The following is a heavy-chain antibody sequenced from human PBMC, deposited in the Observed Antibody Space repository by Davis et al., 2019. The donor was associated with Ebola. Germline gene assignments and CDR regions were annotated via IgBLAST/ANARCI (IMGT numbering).Heavy chain of an antibody. CDR3: ARPQGMATITSFDY. CDR1: GFTFSGSA. D-gene: IGHD5-12*01. J-gene: IGHJ4*02. CDR2: IRSKANSYAT. V-gene: IGHV3-73*01. Sequence: GGSLRLSCAASGFTFSGSAMHWVRQASGKGLEWVGRIRSKANSYATAYAASVKGRFTISRDDSKNTAYLQMNSLKTEDTAVYYCARPQGMATITSFDYWGQGTLVTVSS.